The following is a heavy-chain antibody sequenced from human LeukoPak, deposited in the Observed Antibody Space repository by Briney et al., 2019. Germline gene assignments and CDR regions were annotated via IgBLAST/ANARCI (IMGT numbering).Heavy chain of an antibody. V-gene: IGHV3-48*01. Sequence: GGSLRLSCAASGLIFNNYAMSWVRQAPGKGLEWVSYITSSSNIIYYADSVKGRFTVSRDNAENSLYLQMNSLRAEDTAVYYCARDPYSNYAGMDVWGQGTTVTVSS. CDR1: GLIFNNYA. D-gene: IGHD4-11*01. J-gene: IGHJ6*02. CDR2: ITSSSNII. CDR3: ARDPYSNYAGMDV.